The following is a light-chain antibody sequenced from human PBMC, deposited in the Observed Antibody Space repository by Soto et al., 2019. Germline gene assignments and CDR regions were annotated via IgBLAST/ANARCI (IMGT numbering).Light chain of an antibody. V-gene: IGLV2-14*01. Sequence: QSALTQPASVSGSPGQSVTISCTGTSSDVGGYNYVSWYQQHPGKAPKLMIYDVSNRPSGVSNRFSGSKSGNTASLTISGLQAEDEADYYCSSYKSNSSYVVFGGGTKVTVL. J-gene: IGLJ2*01. CDR1: SSDVGGYNY. CDR2: DVS. CDR3: SSYKSNSSYVV.